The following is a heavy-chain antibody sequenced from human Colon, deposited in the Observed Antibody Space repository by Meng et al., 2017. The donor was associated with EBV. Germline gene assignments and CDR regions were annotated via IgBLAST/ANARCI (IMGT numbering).Heavy chain of an antibody. CDR1: GDSITTNGYY. CDR3: ARERGGVTRDFDS. CDR2: IFYSGNT. V-gene: IGHV4-39*06. J-gene: IGHJ4*02. Sequence: RLQRQESGRRLLKPSETLSLTCSVSGDSITTNGYYWGWIRQSPGKGLEWIGSIFYSGNTYFNPSLKTRVTISVDTSKNQFSLKLSSVTAADTAIYYCARERGGVTRDFDSWGQGALVTVSS. D-gene: IGHD3-16*01.